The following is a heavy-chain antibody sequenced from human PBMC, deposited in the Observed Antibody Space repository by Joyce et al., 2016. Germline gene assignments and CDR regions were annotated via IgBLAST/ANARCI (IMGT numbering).Heavy chain of an antibody. CDR3: ARELVVVPAATSYYYYGLDV. Sequence: EVQLVESGGGLVKPGGSLRLSCVASGFTLSSYSMNWVRQAPGKRLEWVSSISSSSNYIYYVDSVKGRFTISRDNAKNSLYLQMHSLRAEDTAVYYCARELVVVPAATSYYYYGLDVWGQGTTVIVSS. CDR1: GFTLSSYS. J-gene: IGHJ6*02. V-gene: IGHV3-21*01. D-gene: IGHD2-2*01. CDR2: ISSSSNYI.